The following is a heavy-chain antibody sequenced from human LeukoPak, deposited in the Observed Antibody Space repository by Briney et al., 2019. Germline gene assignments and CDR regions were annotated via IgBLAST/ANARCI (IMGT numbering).Heavy chain of an antibody. J-gene: IGHJ4*02. D-gene: IGHD2-15*01. Sequence: GGSLRLSCAASGFTFSSYAMSWVRQAPGKGLEWVSAISGSGGSTYYADSVKGRFTISRDNSKNTLYLQMNSLRAEDTAVCYCAKGRRWDCSGGSCYSYFDYWGQGTLVTVSS. V-gene: IGHV3-23*01. CDR1: GFTFSSYA. CDR2: ISGSGGST. CDR3: AKGRRWDCSGGSCYSYFDY.